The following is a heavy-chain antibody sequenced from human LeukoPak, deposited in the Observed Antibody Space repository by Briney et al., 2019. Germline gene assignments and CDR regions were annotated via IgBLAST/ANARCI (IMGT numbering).Heavy chain of an antibody. D-gene: IGHD3-10*01. V-gene: IGHV3-21*01. CDR2: ISGSGGST. J-gene: IGHJ4*02. Sequence: GGSLRLSCAASGFTFSSYGMNWVRQAPGKGLEWVSAISGSGGSTYYADSVKGRFTISRDNAKNSLYLQMNSLRAEDTAVYYCARDSSAYWGQGTLVTVSS. CDR3: ARDSSAY. CDR1: GFTFSSYG.